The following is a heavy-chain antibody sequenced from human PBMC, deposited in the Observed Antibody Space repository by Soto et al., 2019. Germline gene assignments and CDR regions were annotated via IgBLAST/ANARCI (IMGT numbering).Heavy chain of an antibody. CDR3: AKGSRADCYSHSDY. J-gene: IGHJ4*02. CDR1: GFGFSGHS. CDR2: IDPSGNTM. Sequence: GGSLSLSCAASGFGFSGHSLNWVRQARGKGLEWISYIDPSGNTMHYADSVKGRFTISRDNAKNSLYLQMNSLRAEDTAVYYCAKGSRADCYSHSDYWGQGTLVTVSS. D-gene: IGHD2-21*02. V-gene: IGHV3-48*01.